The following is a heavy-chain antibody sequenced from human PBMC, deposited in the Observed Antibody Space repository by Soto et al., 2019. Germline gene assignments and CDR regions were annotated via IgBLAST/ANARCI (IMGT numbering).Heavy chain of an antibody. V-gene: IGHV3-48*02. CDR1: GFTXSSYS. J-gene: IGHJ6*02. CDR2: ISSSSSTI. CDR3: ARAGSQYYYYGMDV. D-gene: IGHD6-13*01. Sequence: GGSLRLSCAASGFTXSSYSMNWVRQAPGKGLEWVSYISSSSSTIYYADSVKGRFTISRDNAKNSLYLQMNSLRDEDTAVYYCARAGSQYYYYGMDVWGQGTTVTVSS.